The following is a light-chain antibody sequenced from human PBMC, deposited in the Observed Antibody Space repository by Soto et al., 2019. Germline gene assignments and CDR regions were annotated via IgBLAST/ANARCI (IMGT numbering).Light chain of an antibody. J-gene: IGLJ1*01. CDR2: EVS. CDR3: SSYTSSSTLV. V-gene: IGLV2-14*01. CDR1: GSDVGGYNY. Sequence: QSALTQPASVSGSPGQSITISCTGTGSDVGGYNYVSWYQQHPGKAPKLMIYEVSNRPSGVSNRFSGSKSGNTASLTISGLQAEEEADYYCSSYTSSSTLVFGTGTKVTVL.